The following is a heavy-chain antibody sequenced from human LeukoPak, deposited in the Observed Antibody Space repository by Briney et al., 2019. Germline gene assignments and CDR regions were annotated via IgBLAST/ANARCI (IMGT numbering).Heavy chain of an antibody. J-gene: IGHJ4*02. D-gene: IGHD3-3*01. V-gene: IGHV3-48*03. CDR3: VSSRILDFDY. Sequence: GGSLRLSCAASGFIFSNYEMNWVRQPPGKGLEWLSFITGSGSTMYYADSVRGRFTISRDNAKNSLYLQMNSLRAEDTAVYHCVSSRILDFDYWGQGTLVTVSS. CDR2: ITGSGSTM. CDR1: GFIFSNYE.